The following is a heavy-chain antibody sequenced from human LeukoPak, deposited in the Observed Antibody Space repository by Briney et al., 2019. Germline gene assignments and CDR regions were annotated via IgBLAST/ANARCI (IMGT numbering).Heavy chain of an antibody. CDR1: GYTFTNYD. V-gene: IGHV1-8*03. CDR2: MNPNSGNT. J-gene: IGHJ4*02. Sequence: ASVKVSCKASGYTFTNYDINWVRQATGQGLEWMEYMNPNSGNTGYAQNFQGRVTITKNTSISTAYMELSSLRSEDTAVYYCAREGFDYWGQGTLVTVSS. CDR3: AREGFDY.